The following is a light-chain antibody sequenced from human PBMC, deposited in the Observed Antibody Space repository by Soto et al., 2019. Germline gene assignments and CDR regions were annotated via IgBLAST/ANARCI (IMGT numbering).Light chain of an antibody. Sequence: DIQMTQSPSTLSASVGARVTITCRASQFISSWLAWYPQKPGKVPKLLIFHASNLESGVPSRFSGSGSGTEFTLTISSLQPDDFATYYCQQYNSYPWTFCQGTKVDI. J-gene: IGKJ1*01. V-gene: IGKV1-5*01. CDR3: QQYNSYPWT. CDR2: HAS. CDR1: QFISSW.